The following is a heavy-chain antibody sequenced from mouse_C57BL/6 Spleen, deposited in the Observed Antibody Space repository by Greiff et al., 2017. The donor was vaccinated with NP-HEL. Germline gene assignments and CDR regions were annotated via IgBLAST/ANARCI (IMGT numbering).Heavy chain of an antibody. V-gene: IGHV1-78*01. J-gene: IGHJ4*01. CDR2: IYPRDGST. D-gene: IGHD2-13*01. CDR3: ARRTTVGYYAMDY. Sequence: QVQLQQSDAELVKPGASVKISCKVSGYTFTDHTIHWMKQRPEQGLEWIGYIYPRDGSTKYNEKFKGKATLTADKSYSTAYLQLNILTSEDSAVYFCARRTTVGYYAMDYWGQGTSVTVSS. CDR1: GYTFTDHT.